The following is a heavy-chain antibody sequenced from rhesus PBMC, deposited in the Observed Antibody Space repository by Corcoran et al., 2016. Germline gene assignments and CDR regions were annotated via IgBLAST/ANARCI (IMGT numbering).Heavy chain of an antibody. D-gene: IGHD6-31*01. CDR1: GGSISSSY. J-gene: IGHJ4*01. CDR2: IYGRGSST. CDR3: ARDRYSSGFFDY. V-gene: IGHV4-169*02. Sequence: QVQLQESGPGLVKPSETLSVTCAVSGGSISSSYWSWIRQAPGKGLEWFGYIYGRGSSTNSTPSLKSRVTLSVDTSKNQLSLKLSSVTAADTAVYYCARDRYSSGFFDYWGQGVLVTVSS.